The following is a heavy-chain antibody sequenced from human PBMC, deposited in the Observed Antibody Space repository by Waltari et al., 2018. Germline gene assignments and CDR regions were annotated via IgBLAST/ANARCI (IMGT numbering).Heavy chain of an antibody. CDR1: GGSISSSSHY. D-gene: IGHD3-10*01. CDR3: DGGYCYYHGMDV. CDR2: IYNSGST. J-gene: IGHJ6*02. Sequence: QLQLQESGPGLVKPSETLSLTCTVPGGSISSSSHYWGWIRQPPGKGLEWIGNIYNSGSTYYTPSLKSRVAISVDTSKNQFSLRLSSVTAADTAVYYCDGGYCYYHGMDVWGQGTTVTVSS. V-gene: IGHV4-39*01.